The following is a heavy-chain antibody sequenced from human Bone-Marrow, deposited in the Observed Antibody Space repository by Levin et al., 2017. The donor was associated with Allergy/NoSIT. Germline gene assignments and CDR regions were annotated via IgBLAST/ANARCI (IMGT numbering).Heavy chain of an antibody. V-gene: IGHV1-2*06. CDR2: INPNSGCT. Sequence: ASVKVSCKASGYTFTGYYMHWVRQAPGQGLEWMGRINPNSGCTNYAQKSQGRVTITSDTSLSTAYMELSRLRSDDTAVYYCARSVAGDDFWLTDYDYMDVWGKGTTVTVSS. J-gene: IGHJ6*03. CDR1: GYTFTGYY. CDR3: ARSVAGDDFWLTDYDYMDV. D-gene: IGHD3-3*01.